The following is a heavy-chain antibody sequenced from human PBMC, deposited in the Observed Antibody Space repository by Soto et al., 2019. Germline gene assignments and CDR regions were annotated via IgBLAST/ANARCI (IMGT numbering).Heavy chain of an antibody. Sequence: SETLSLTCTVSGGSISSGGYYWSWIRQHPGKGLEWIGYIYYSGSTYYNPSLKSRVTISVDTSKNQFSLKLSSVTAADTAVYYCARVSLGDGDSYYYYYMDVWGKGTTVTVSS. J-gene: IGHJ6*03. CDR3: ARVSLGDGDSYYYYYMDV. CDR1: GGSISSGGYY. CDR2: IYYSGST. D-gene: IGHD3-16*01. V-gene: IGHV4-31*03.